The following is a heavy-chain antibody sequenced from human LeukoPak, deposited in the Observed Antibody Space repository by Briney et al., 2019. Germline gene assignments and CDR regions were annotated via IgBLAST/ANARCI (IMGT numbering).Heavy chain of an antibody. CDR2: DYYSGST. CDR1: GGSINRLY. V-gene: IGHV4-59*08. J-gene: IGHJ4*02. D-gene: IGHD4-17*01. CDR3: ARSKSFDYGDYGWFVY. Sequence: SETLSLTCTVSGGSINRLYWSWIRQPPGKGLAWVGYDYYSGSTKYNSSLKSRVTISVDTSKNQFPLNLTSVTAADTADYFGARSKSFDYGDYGWFVYWGQGTLVTVS.